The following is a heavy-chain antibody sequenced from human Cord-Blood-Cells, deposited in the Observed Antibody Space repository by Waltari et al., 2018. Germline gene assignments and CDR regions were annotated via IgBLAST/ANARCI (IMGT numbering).Heavy chain of an antibody. V-gene: IGHV1-69*06. CDR1: GGTFSSYA. CDR2: IIPIVGTA. Sequence: QVQLVQSGAEVKKPGYSVKVSCKASGGTFSSYAINWVGQAPGQGLEWMGWIIPIVGTANYAQKFQGRVTITADKSTSTAYMELSSLRSEDTAVYYCAPLMGDCSSTSCFDYWGQGTLVTVSS. D-gene: IGHD2-2*01. J-gene: IGHJ4*02. CDR3: APLMGDCSSTSCFDY.